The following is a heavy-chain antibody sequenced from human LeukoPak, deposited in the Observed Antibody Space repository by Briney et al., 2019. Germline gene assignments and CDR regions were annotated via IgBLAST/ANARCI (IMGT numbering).Heavy chain of an antibody. J-gene: IGHJ6*04. Sequence: ASVKVSCKASGYTVTSYGISWVRQAPGQGLEWMGWISAYNGNTNYAQKLQGRVTMTTDTSTSTAYMELRSLRSDDTAVYYSARDRRFLNDPTDVWVKGTTVTVSS. V-gene: IGHV1-18*01. D-gene: IGHD3-3*01. CDR1: GYTVTSYG. CDR2: ISAYNGNT. CDR3: ARDRRFLNDPTDV.